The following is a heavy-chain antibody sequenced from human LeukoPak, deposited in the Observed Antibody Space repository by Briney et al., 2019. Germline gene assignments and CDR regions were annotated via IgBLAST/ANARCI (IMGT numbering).Heavy chain of an antibody. Sequence: GESLKISCKGSGYSFTNYWIGWVRQMPGKGLEWMGIIYPGDSETRYSPSFQGQVTISADKSISTAYLQWSSLKASDTAMYYCARHRDGHNSPYYYYGMDVWGQGTTVTVSS. CDR2: IYPGDSET. V-gene: IGHV5-51*01. J-gene: IGHJ6*02. CDR3: ARHRDGHNSPYYYYGMDV. CDR1: GYSFTNYW. D-gene: IGHD5-24*01.